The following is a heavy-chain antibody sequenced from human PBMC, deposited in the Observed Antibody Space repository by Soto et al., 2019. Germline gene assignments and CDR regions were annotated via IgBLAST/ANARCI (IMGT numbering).Heavy chain of an antibody. CDR3: ARVRDWFDP. J-gene: IGHJ5*02. CDR2: IDHSGYT. Sequence: SETLSLTCAVYGGSFSGYYWNWIRQPPGKGLEWIGEIDHSGYTNHNPSLKSRVTISVDTSKNQFSLRLTSVTAADTAVYYCARVRDWFDPWGQGTLVTVSS. D-gene: IGHD3-3*01. V-gene: IGHV4-34*01. CDR1: GGSFSGYY.